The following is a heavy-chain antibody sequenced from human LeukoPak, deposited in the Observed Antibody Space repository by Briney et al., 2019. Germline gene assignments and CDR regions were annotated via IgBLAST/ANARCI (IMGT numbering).Heavy chain of an antibody. CDR1: GFTFSSYS. Sequence: GGSLRLSCAASGFTFSSYSMNWVRQAPGKGLEWVSSISGSSSYIFYADSVKGRFTISRDNAKNSLYLQMNSLRAEDTAVYYCARDRVGGTTAPTFEYWGQGTLVTVSS. V-gene: IGHV3-21*01. CDR2: ISGSSSYI. CDR3: ARDRVGGTTAPTFEY. J-gene: IGHJ4*02. D-gene: IGHD1-26*01.